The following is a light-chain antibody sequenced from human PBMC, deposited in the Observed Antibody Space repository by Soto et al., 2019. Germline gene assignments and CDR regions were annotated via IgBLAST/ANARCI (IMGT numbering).Light chain of an antibody. Sequence: EIVLTQSPATLSLSPGERATLSCRASQSVGSYLAWYQQKPGQAPRLLIYDASNRATGVPARFSGSGSGTDFTLTISSLEPEDSAVYYCQQRSNWPLFGGGTKWIS. CDR3: QQRSNWPL. CDR1: QSVGSY. CDR2: DAS. V-gene: IGKV3-11*01. J-gene: IGKJ4*01.